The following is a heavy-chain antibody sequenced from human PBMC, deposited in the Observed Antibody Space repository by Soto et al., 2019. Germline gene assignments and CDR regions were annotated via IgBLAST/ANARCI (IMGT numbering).Heavy chain of an antibody. Sequence: QVQLQESGPGLLKPSETLSHTCTVSGGSMRGQHWSWIRQPPGKGLEWIGHHSDSTNYNPSLKSRITISTDTSKNQFSLKLSSVTAADTAVYYCATYTVGEGGRGYWGQGTLVTVSS. CDR1: GGSMRGQH. D-gene: IGHD3-16*01. CDR2: HHSDST. CDR3: ATYTVGEGGRGY. J-gene: IGHJ4*02. V-gene: IGHV4-4*09.